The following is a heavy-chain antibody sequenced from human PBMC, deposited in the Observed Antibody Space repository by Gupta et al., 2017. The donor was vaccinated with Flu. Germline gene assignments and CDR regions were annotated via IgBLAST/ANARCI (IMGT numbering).Heavy chain of an antibody. CDR3: AKNGNTGYFYRDG. CDR2: IADDGDKT. CDR1: RFVFGSYG. Sequence: QGQLVASGGGMVQPGRSLRLSCAASRFVFGSYGMNWVRQAPGKGLEWVAMIADDGDKTSYVDSVKGRCTGARDNSRDTMYLQMNSLTDDDTAVDYCAKNGNTGYFYRDGWGNGTTVIVSS. J-gene: IGHJ6*03. V-gene: IGHV3-30*18. D-gene: IGHD1-7*01.